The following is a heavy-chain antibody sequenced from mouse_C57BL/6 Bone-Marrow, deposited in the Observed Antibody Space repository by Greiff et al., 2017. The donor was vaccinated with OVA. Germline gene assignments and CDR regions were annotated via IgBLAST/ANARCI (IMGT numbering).Heavy chain of an antibody. Sequence: EVQVVESGGGLVKPGGSLKLSCAASGFTFSDYGMHWVRQAPGKGLEWVAYISSGSITLYYADTVQGRFTISRDNAKNTLFLQKTSLRSEDTAMYYCARYYSLYYFDYWGQGTTLTVSS. V-gene: IGHV5-17*01. D-gene: IGHD1-1*01. J-gene: IGHJ2*01. CDR2: ISSGSITL. CDR3: ARYYSLYYFDY. CDR1: GFTFSDYG.